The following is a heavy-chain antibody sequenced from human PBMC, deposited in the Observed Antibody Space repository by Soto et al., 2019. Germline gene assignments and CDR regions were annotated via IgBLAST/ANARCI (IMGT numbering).Heavy chain of an antibody. V-gene: IGHV1-24*01. J-gene: IGHJ4*02. CDR2: FDPEDGET. CDR1: EYTLTELS. D-gene: IGHD3-22*01. CDR3: ASVALASYYYDSSGQFDY. Sequence: ASVKVSCKVSEYTLTELSMHWVRQAPGKGLEWMGGFDPEDGETIYAQKFQGRVTMTEDTSTDTAYMELSSLRSEDTAVYYCASVALASYYYDSSGQFDYWGQGTLVTVSS.